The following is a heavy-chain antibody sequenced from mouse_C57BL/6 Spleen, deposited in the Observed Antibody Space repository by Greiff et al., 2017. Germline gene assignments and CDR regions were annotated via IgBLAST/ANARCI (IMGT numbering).Heavy chain of an antibody. CDR3: ASSNWDEYSFDY. Sequence: VQLQQSGPELVKPGASVKISCKASGYTFTDYYMNWVKQSHGKSLEWIGDINPNNGGTSYNQKFKGKATLTVDKSSSTAYMELRSLTSEDSAVYYCASSNWDEYSFDYWGQGTTLTVSS. D-gene: IGHD4-1*01. J-gene: IGHJ2*01. V-gene: IGHV1-26*01. CDR1: GYTFTDYY. CDR2: INPNNGGT.